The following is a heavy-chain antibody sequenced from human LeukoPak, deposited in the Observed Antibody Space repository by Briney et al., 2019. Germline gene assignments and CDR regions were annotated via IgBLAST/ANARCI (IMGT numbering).Heavy chain of an antibody. V-gene: IGHV3-9*01. CDR2: ISWNSGSI. D-gene: IGHD3-10*01. CDR3: AKDGTDGWFGSPLNRFDC. Sequence: GGSLRLSCAASGFTFDDYAMHWVRQAPGKGLEWVSGISWNSGSIGYADSVKGRFTISRDNAKNSLYLQMNSLRAEDTALYYCAKDGTDGWFGSPLNRFDCWGQGTLVTVSS. J-gene: IGHJ4*02. CDR1: GFTFDDYA.